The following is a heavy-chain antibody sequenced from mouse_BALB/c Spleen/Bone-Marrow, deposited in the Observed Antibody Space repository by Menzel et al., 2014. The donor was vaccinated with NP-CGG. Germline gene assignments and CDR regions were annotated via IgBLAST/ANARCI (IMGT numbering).Heavy chain of an antibody. CDR2: IWGGGST. D-gene: IGHD2-1*01. J-gene: IGHJ4*01. CDR3: ARNPPYGNYEDYYAMDY. CDR1: GFSLSRYS. Sequence: VKLVESGPGLVAPSQSLSITCTVSGFSLSRYSVHWVRQPPGKGLEWLGMIWGGGSTDYNSALKSSLSISKDNSKSQVFLKMNSLQTDDTAMYYCARNPPYGNYEDYYAMDYWGQGTSVTVSS. V-gene: IGHV2-6-4*01.